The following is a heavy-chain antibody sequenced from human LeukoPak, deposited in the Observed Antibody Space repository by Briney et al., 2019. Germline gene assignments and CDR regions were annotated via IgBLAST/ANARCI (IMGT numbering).Heavy chain of an antibody. D-gene: IGHD6-13*01. J-gene: IGHJ4*02. CDR1: GFTFSTYW. V-gene: IGHV3-7*04. Sequence: GGSLRVSCAASGFTFSTYWMSWVRQAPGKRLDWVANINQGGSETYYVDSVKGRFTTSRDNAKNSLYLQMNSLRAEDTAVYYCARGLASAGRLFDYWGQGTLVTVSS. CDR2: INQGGSET. CDR3: ARGLASAGRLFDY.